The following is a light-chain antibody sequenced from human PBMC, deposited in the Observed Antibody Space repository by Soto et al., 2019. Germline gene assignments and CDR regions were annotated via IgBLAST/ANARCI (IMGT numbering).Light chain of an antibody. V-gene: IGKV3-11*01. CDR2: DAS. Sequence: EIVLTQSPATLSLSPGERATLSCRASQSVNSYLAWYQQKPGQAPRLLIYDASNRATGIPARFSGSGSGTDFTLTISSLEPEDFAVYYCQQRSNWPGVTFGPGTKVDIK. CDR3: QQRSNWPGVT. J-gene: IGKJ3*01. CDR1: QSVNSY.